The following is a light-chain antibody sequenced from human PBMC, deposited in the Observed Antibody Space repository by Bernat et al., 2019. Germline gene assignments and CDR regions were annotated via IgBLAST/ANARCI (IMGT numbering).Light chain of an antibody. CDR2: DVS. CDR3: SSYAGSYTIL. CDR1: SSDVGTYHY. Sequence: QSALTQPRSVSGSPGQSVTISCTGTSSDVGTYHYVSWYQHLPGKVPKLVIYDVSKRPPGLPDRFSGSKSGNTASLTISRLQADDEADYYCSSYAGSYTILFGGGTKVTVL. J-gene: IGLJ2*01. V-gene: IGLV2-11*01.